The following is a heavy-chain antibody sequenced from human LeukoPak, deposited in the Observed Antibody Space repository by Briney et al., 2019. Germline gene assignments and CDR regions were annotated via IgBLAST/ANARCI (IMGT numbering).Heavy chain of an antibody. D-gene: IGHD2-2*01. CDR2: IGVTGDT. V-gene: IGHV3-13*01. J-gene: IGHJ4*02. CDR1: GFTFSKDD. Sequence: PGGSLRLSCAASGFTFSKDDFHWVRQAPGKGLEWVAAIGVTGDTYYADSVKGRFTISRDNSKNTLYLQMNSPRVEDTALYYCAKESVQAAPLYGVDGWGQGTQVTVSS. CDR3: AKESVQAAPLYGVDG.